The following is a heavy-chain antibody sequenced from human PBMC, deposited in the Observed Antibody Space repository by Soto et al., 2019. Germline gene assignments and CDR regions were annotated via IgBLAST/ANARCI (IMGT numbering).Heavy chain of an antibody. D-gene: IGHD3-10*01. V-gene: IGHV5-51*01. CDR3: ARISVTHHYYYGMDV. J-gene: IGHJ6*02. CDR2: IYPGDSDT. Sequence: GESLKISCKGSGYSFTSYWSGWVRQMPGKGLEWMGIIYPGDSDTRYSPSFQGQVTISADKSISTAYLQWSSLKASDTAMYYCARISVTHHYYYGMDVWGQGTTVTVSS. CDR1: GYSFTSYW.